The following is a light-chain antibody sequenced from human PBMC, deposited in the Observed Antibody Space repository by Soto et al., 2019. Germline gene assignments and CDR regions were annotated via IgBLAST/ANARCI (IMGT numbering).Light chain of an antibody. CDR2: GAS. Sequence: DIQMTQSPSSLSASVGDRVTITCRASQGINNYLAWYQQTPGRVPQLLIYGASTLHSGVPSRFSGSGSGTDFTLTISSLQPEDVATYFCQQYYGAPWAFGQGTKVEIK. CDR1: QGINNY. J-gene: IGKJ1*01. CDR3: QQYYGAPWA. V-gene: IGKV1-27*01.